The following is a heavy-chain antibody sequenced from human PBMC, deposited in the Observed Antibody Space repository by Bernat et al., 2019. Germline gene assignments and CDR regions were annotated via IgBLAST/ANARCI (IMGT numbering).Heavy chain of an antibody. Sequence: QVQLVESGGGLVKPGGSLRLSCAASGFTFSDYYMSWIRQAPGKGLEWVSYISSSSGYTNYADSVKGRFTISRDNAKNSLYLLMNSLRAEDTAVYYCARVGGGYDYMDYYFDYWGQGTLVTVSS. CDR1: GFTFSDYY. V-gene: IGHV3-11*05. CDR2: ISSSSGYT. J-gene: IGHJ4*02. CDR3: ARVGGGYDYMDYYFDY. D-gene: IGHD5-12*01.